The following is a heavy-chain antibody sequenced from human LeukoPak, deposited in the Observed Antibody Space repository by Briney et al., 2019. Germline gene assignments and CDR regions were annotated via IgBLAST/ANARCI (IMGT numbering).Heavy chain of an antibody. J-gene: IGHJ4*02. D-gene: IGHD5-24*01. Sequence: PGGSLRLSCETAGFTFSSYVMHWVRRTPGTGLVWVSRISHDGIINYADSVKGRFTISRDNAKNTLILQMNSLRVEDTAVYYCARDWVYKIDYWGRGTLVTVSS. V-gene: IGHV3-74*01. CDR1: GFTFSSYV. CDR2: ISHDGII. CDR3: ARDWVYKIDY.